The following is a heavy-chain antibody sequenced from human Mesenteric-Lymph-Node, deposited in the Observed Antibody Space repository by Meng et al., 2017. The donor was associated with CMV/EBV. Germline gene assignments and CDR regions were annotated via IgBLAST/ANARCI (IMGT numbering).Heavy chain of an antibody. CDR3: ARVWDLWAKPEV. CDR1: GDSVSSRGNF. CDR2: IYYTGAT. V-gene: IGHV4-61*08. D-gene: IGHD3-3*01. J-gene: IGHJ6*02. Sequence: GSLRLSCTVSGDSVSSRGNFWNWVRQPPGKGLEWIGYIYYTGATDYNPSLKSRVTMSLDTSKNQFFLNLNSVTAADAAVYYCARVWDLWAKPEVWGQGTTVTVSS.